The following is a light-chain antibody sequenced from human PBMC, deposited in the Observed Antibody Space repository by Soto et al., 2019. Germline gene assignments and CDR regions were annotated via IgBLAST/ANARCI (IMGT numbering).Light chain of an antibody. Sequence: QSALPQPASASGSPGRSVTISCTGTSSDVGGYNYVSWYQQHPGKAPKLMIYEVSKRPSGVPDRFSGSKTGNTASLTVSGLQAEDEADYYCSSYAGSNNYVFGTGTKVTVL. V-gene: IGLV2-8*01. CDR2: EVS. CDR3: SSYAGSNNYV. CDR1: SSDVGGYNY. J-gene: IGLJ1*01.